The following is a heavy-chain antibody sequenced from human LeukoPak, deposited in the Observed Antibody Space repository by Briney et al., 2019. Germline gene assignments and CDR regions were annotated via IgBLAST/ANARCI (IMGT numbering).Heavy chain of an antibody. Sequence: PSETLSLTCAVSGGSISSSNWWSWVRQPPGKGLEWIGEIYHSGSTNYNPSLKSRVTISVDKSKKQFSLKLSSVTAADTAVYYCARDSDFIAAAGTESDGMDVWGQGTTVTVSS. D-gene: IGHD6-13*01. CDR3: ARDSDFIAAAGTESDGMDV. CDR1: GGSISSSNW. CDR2: IYHSGST. V-gene: IGHV4-4*02. J-gene: IGHJ6*02.